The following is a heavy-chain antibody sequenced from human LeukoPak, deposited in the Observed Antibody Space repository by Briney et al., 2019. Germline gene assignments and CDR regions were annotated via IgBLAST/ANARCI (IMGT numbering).Heavy chain of an antibody. CDR3: ARDDTSLNYYYYMDV. J-gene: IGHJ6*03. Sequence: GGSLRLFCAASGFTFSSYAMSWVRQAPGKGLEWVSTISGSGGSTYYADSVKGRFTISRDNAKNSLYLQMNSLRAEDTAVYYCARDDTSLNYYYYMDVWGKGTTVTVSS. D-gene: IGHD2-2*01. CDR2: ISGSGGST. V-gene: IGHV3-23*01. CDR1: GFTFSSYA.